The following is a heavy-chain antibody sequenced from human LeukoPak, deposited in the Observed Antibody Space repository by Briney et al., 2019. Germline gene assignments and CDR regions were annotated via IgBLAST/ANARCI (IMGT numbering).Heavy chain of an antibody. CDR3: AKSNGYGLIDI. D-gene: IGHD3-22*01. Sequence: SETLSLTCAVYGGSFSGYYWSWVRQPPGKGLEWIGEINHSGSTNYNPSLKSRVTISLDTSRNQFSLKLNSVTAADTAVYYCAKSNGYGLIDIWGQGTMVTVSS. V-gene: IGHV4-34*01. CDR2: INHSGST. CDR1: GGSFSGYY. J-gene: IGHJ3*02.